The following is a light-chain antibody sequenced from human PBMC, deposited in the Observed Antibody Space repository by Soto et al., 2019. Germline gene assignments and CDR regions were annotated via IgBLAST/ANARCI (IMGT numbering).Light chain of an antibody. CDR3: VSYTVSRCYV. V-gene: IGLV2-14*01. J-gene: IGLJ1*01. Sequence: QSALTQPASVSGSPGQSITISCSGTSSDIGTYDHVAWFQQFPGKTPKLVIYSVSDRPSGVSYRFSGSKSGNTASLTISGLQADAEADYYCVSYTVSRCYVFGNGTKLTV. CDR2: SVS. CDR1: SSDIGTYDH.